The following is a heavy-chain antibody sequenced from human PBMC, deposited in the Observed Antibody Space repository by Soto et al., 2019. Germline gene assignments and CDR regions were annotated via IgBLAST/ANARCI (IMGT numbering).Heavy chain of an antibody. CDR3: ARVYMTTVTTTLRYYYYYGMDV. Sequence: EVQLVESGGGLIQPGGSLRLSCAASGFTVSSNYMSWVRQAPGKGLEWVSVIYSGGSTYYADSVKGRFTISRDNSKNTLYLQMNSLRAEDTAVYYCARVYMTTVTTTLRYYYYYGMDVWGQGTTVTVSS. D-gene: IGHD4-17*01. V-gene: IGHV3-53*01. CDR2: IYSGGST. CDR1: GFTVSSNY. J-gene: IGHJ6*02.